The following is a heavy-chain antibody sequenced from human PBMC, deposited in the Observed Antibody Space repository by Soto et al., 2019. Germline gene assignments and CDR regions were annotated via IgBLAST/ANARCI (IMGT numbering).Heavy chain of an antibody. CDR3: ARGRPVAGTRELYFDY. D-gene: IGHD6-19*01. Sequence: GESLKISCKGSGYSFTSYWIGWVRQMPGKGLEWMGIIYPGDSDTRYSPSFQGQVTISADKSISTAYLQWSSLKASDTAMYYCARGRPVAGTRELYFDYWGQGTLVTVSS. V-gene: IGHV5-51*01. J-gene: IGHJ4*02. CDR2: IYPGDSDT. CDR1: GYSFTSYW.